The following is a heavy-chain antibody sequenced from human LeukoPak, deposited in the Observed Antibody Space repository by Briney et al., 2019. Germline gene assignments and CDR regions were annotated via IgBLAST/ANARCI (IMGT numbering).Heavy chain of an antibody. CDR2: INPNSGGT. J-gene: IGHJ6*02. CDR3: AREQWLDPDGMDV. V-gene: IGHV1-2*02. D-gene: IGHD6-19*01. Sequence: ASVKVSRKASGYTFTGYYMHWVRQAPGQGLEWMGWINPNSGGTNYAQKFQGRVTMTRDTSISTAYMELSRLRSDDTAVYYCAREQWLDPDGMDVWGQGTTVTVSS. CDR1: GYTFTGYY.